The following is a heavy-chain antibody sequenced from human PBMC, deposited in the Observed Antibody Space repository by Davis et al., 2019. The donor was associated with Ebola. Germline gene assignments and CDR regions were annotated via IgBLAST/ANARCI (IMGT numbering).Heavy chain of an antibody. J-gene: IGHJ4*02. CDR2: IVVGSGNT. V-gene: IGHV1-58*01. CDR3: ASIAVAGTMGY. CDR1: AFTFTSSA. D-gene: IGHD6-19*01. Sequence: AASVKISCKASAFTFTSSAVQWLRQARGQRLEWIGWIVVGSGNTNYAQKFQGRVTMTRDTSTSTVYMELSSLRSEDTAVYYCASIAVAGTMGYWGQGTLVTVSS.